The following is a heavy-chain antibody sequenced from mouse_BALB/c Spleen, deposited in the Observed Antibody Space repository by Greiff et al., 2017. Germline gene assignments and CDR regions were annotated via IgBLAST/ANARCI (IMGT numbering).Heavy chain of an antibody. CDR3: ARYYYGPTGAMDY. J-gene: IGHJ4*01. Sequence: EVKLQESGPGLVKPSQSLSLTCSVTGYSITSGYYWNWIRQFPGNKLEWMGYISYDGSNNYNPSLKNRISITRDTSKNQFFLKLNSVTTEDTATYYCARYYYGPTGAMDYWGQGTSVTVSS. V-gene: IGHV3-6*02. CDR1: GYSITSGYY. CDR2: ISYDGSN. D-gene: IGHD1-1*01.